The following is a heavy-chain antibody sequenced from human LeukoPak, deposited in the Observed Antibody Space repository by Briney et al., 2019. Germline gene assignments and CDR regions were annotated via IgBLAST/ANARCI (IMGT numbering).Heavy chain of an antibody. CDR1: GGSIRSSSYY. J-gene: IGHJ5*02. CDR2: IYYSGST. D-gene: IGHD3-10*01. Sequence: PSETLSLTCTVSGGSIRSSSYYWDWIRQPPGKGLEWIGSIYYSGSTYYDPSLKSRVTISVDTSKNQFSLKLSSVTAADTAVYYCARTTRIWFGELLFSTREVWFDPWGQGTLVTVSS. V-gene: IGHV4-39*01. CDR3: ARTTRIWFGELLFSTREVWFDP.